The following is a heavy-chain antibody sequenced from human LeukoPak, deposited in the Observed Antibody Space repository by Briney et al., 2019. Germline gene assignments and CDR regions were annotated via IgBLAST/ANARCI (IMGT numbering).Heavy chain of an antibody. J-gene: IGHJ3*02. Sequence: SETLSLTCAVYGGSFSGYYWSWIRQPPGKGLEWIGEINHSGSTNYNPSLKSRVTISVDTSKNQFSLELSSVAAADTAVYYCARGRLARGATDAFDIWGQGTMVTVSS. V-gene: IGHV4-34*09. CDR3: ARGRLARGATDAFDI. CDR1: GGSFSGYY. D-gene: IGHD1-26*01. CDR2: INHSGST.